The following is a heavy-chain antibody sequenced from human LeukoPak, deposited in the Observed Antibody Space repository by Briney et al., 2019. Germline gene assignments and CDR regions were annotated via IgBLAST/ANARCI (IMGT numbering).Heavy chain of an antibody. CDR1: GGSISGYY. J-gene: IGHJ6*03. V-gene: IGHV4-34*01. CDR3: ARGRGSGYYYVYYYYYYMDV. D-gene: IGHD3-22*01. Sequence: SETLSLTCAVYGGSISGYYWSWIRQPPGKGLEWIGEINHSGSTNYNPSLKSRVTISVDTSKNQFSLKLSSVTAADTAVYYCARGRGSGYYYVYYYYYYMDVWGKGTTVTVSS. CDR2: INHSGST.